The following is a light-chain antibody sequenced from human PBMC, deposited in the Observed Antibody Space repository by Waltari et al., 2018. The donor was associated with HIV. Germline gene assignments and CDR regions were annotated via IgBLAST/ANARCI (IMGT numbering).Light chain of an antibody. CDR1: QSVLYGSNNKNY. CDR2: WTS. Sequence: DIVMTQSPDSLAVSLGERATINCKSSQSVLYGSNNKNYLASYQEKPGQPPNLLIYWTSTRESVVPSRFSGSGSGTDFTLTISSLQAEDVAVYFCQQYSSSLPLTFGVGTKVEIK. J-gene: IGKJ4*01. CDR3: QQYSSSLPLT. V-gene: IGKV4-1*01.